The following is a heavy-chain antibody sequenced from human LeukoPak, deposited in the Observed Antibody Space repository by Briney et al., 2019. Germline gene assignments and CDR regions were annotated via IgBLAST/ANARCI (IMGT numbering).Heavy chain of an antibody. V-gene: IGHV1-69*04. D-gene: IGHD3-3*01. Sequence: SVKVSCKASGGTFSSYAISWVRQAPGQGLEWMGRIIPILGIANYAQKFQGRVTMTGDTSTSTVYMELSSLRSEDTAVYYCARGYDFWSGYQMDDAFDIWGQGTMVTVSS. CDR2: IIPILGIA. CDR1: GGTFSSYA. CDR3: ARGYDFWSGYQMDDAFDI. J-gene: IGHJ3*02.